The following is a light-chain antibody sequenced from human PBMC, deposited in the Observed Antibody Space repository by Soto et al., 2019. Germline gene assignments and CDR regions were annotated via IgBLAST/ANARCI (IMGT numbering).Light chain of an antibody. Sequence: QSALTQPRSVSGSPGQSVTISCTGTTNYVSWYQQHPGKAPKLMIYDVNKRPSGVPDRFSGSKSGNTASLTISGLQTEDEADYYCCSFAGSYTSYFFGTGTKVTVI. CDR2: DVN. CDR3: CSFAGSYTSYF. CDR1: TNY. J-gene: IGLJ1*01. V-gene: IGLV2-11*01.